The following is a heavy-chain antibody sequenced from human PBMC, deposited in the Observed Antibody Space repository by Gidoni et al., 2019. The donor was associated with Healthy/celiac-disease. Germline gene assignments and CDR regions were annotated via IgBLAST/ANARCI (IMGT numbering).Heavy chain of an antibody. J-gene: IGHJ5*02. CDR2: ISYDGSNK. V-gene: IGHV3-30*04. CDR3: ARDRRDPNWFDP. Sequence: QVLLVDSGGAVVQPGRYLRPSSAASAFTISSYAMHWVRQAPGKGLEWVSVISYDGSNKYYADSVKGRFTISRDNSKNTLYLQKNRRRAEDTAVYYCARDRRDPNWFDPWGQGTLVTVSS. CDR1: AFTISSYA.